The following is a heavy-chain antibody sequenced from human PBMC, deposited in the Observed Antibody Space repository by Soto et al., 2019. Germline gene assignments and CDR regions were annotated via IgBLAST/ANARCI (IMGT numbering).Heavy chain of an antibody. J-gene: IGHJ6*02. V-gene: IGHV4-59*12. D-gene: IGHD3-10*01. CDR2: IYYSGST. CDR1: GGSISSYY. Sequence: TSETLSLTCTVSGGSISSYYWSWIRQPPGKGLEWIGYIYYSGSTNYNPSLKSRVTISRDNSKNTLYLQMNSLRAEDTAVYYCARDWVSYYYGSGSYPQPPCVWGQGTTVTVSS. CDR3: ARDWVSYYYGSGSYPQPPCV.